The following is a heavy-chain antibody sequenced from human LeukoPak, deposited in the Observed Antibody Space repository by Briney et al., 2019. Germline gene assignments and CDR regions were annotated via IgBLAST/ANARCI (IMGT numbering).Heavy chain of an antibody. D-gene: IGHD3-22*01. CDR3: AKDIFSGYYSGTLMDY. V-gene: IGHV3-43D*03. CDR1: GFTFDDYA. Sequence: GSLRLSCAASGFTFDDYAMHWVRQAPGKGLEWVSLISWDGGSTYYADSVKGRFTISRDNSKNSLYLQMNSLRAEDTALYYCAKDIFSGYYSGTLMDYWGQGTLVTVSS. J-gene: IGHJ4*02. CDR2: ISWDGGST.